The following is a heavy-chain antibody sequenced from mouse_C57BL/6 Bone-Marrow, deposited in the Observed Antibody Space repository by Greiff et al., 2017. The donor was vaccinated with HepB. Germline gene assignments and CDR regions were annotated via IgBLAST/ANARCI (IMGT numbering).Heavy chain of an antibody. D-gene: IGHD1-1*01. J-gene: IGHJ2*01. V-gene: IGHV1-19*01. CDR1: GYTFTDYY. Sequence: VQLQQSGPVLVKPGASVKMSCKASGYTFTDYYMNWVKQSHGKSLEWIGVINPYNGGTSYNQKFKGKATLTVDKSSSTAYMELNSLTSEDSAVYYCANYYGSSDYFDYWGQGTTLTVSS. CDR2: INPYNGGT. CDR3: ANYYGSSDYFDY.